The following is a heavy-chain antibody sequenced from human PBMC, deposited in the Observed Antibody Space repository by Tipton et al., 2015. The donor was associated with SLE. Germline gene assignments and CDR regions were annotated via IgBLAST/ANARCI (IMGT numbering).Heavy chain of an antibody. D-gene: IGHD2-2*01. Sequence: SLRLSCAASGFTFNSYWMHWVRQAPGKGLVWVSRINSDGSSTNYADSVKGRFTISRDNAKNTLYLQMNSLRAEDTAVYYCALIVVVPAAKEGFDYWGQGTLVTVSS. V-gene: IGHV3-74*01. CDR3: ALIVVVPAAKEGFDY. CDR2: INSDGSST. CDR1: GFTFNSYW. J-gene: IGHJ4*02.